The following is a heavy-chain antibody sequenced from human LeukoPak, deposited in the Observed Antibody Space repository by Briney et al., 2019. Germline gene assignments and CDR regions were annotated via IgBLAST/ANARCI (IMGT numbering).Heavy chain of an antibody. CDR3: ARDLGYCTNGVCHTRFDY. V-gene: IGHV3-23*01. Sequence: GGSLRLSCAASGFTFSSYSMNWVRQAPGRGLEWVSAISGGGDTSYYAASVKGRFTISRDSSKNTLYLQINSLRAEDTAVYYCARDLGYCTNGVCHTRFDYWGQGTLVAVSS. D-gene: IGHD2-8*01. CDR1: GFTFSSYS. CDR2: ISGGGDTS. J-gene: IGHJ4*02.